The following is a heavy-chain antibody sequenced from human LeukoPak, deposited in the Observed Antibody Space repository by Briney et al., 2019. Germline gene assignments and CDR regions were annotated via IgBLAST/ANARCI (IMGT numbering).Heavy chain of an antibody. D-gene: IGHD1-26*01. CDR3: ARDGTAVNIVGTGFDY. Sequence: SETLSLTCTVSGGSISSSSYYWGWIRQPPGKGLEWIGSIYYSGSTYYNPSLKSRVTISVDTSKNQFSLKLSSVTAADMAVYYCARDGTAVNIVGTGFDYWGQGTLVTVSS. CDR2: IYYSGST. V-gene: IGHV4-39*07. CDR1: GGSISSSSYY. J-gene: IGHJ4*02.